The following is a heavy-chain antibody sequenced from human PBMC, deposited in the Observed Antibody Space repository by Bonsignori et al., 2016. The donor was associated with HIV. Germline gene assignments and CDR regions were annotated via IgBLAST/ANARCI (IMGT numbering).Heavy chain of an antibody. CDR2: IIPILGLA. D-gene: IGHD3-10*01. J-gene: IGHJ4*02. V-gene: IGHV1-69*10. Sequence: WVRQAPGQGLEWMGGIIPILGLANYAQKFQGRVTITADESTSTAYMELSSLRSEDTAVYYCARGGGYYSGSYYYDYWGQGTLVTVSS. CDR3: ARGGGYYSGSYYYDY.